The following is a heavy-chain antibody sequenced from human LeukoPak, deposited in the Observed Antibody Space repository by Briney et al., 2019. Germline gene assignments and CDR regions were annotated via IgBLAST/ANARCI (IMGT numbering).Heavy chain of an antibody. V-gene: IGHV4-34*01. J-gene: IGHJ6*02. CDR3: ARGVGVRLRMDV. D-gene: IGHD1-26*01. Sequence: SETLSLTCAVYGGSFSGYYWSWIRQPPGKGLEWIGVINHSGSTNCNPSLKSRVTISVDTSKNQFSLKLSSVTAADTAVYYCARGVGVRLRMDVWGQGTTVTVSS. CDR2: INHSGST. CDR1: GGSFSGYY.